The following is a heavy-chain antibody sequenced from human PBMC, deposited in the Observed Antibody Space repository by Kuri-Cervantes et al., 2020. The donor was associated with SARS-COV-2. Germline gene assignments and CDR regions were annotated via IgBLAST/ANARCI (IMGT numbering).Heavy chain of an antibody. CDR3: ARVTRAGAAAFRWDYMDV. CDR1: GGSISSYY. CDR2: IYYSGST. J-gene: IGHJ6*03. D-gene: IGHD6-13*01. V-gene: IGHV4-59*01. Sequence: SETLSLTCIVSGGSISSYYWSWIRQPPGKGLEWIGYIYYSGSTNYNPSLKSRVTISVDTSKNQFSLKLSSVTAADTAVYYCARVTRAGAAAFRWDYMDVWGKGTTVTDSS.